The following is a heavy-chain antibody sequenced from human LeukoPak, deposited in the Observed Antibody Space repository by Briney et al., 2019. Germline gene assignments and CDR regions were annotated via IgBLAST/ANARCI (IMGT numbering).Heavy chain of an antibody. Sequence: PSETLSLTCSVSGGSISSPGYYWGWVRQYPGKGLEWIGSVYYSGSAYPKPSLRSRVTLSRDTSKNQLSLQLSSVTAADTAVYYCVRRSDTWHAFDKWGQGTMVTVAS. D-gene: IGHD2-15*01. J-gene: IGHJ3*02. CDR2: VYYSGSA. CDR1: GGSISSPGYY. V-gene: IGHV4-39*01. CDR3: VRRSDTWHAFDK.